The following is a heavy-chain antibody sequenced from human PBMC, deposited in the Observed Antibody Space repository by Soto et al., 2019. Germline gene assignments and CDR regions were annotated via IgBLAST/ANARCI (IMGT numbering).Heavy chain of an antibody. Sequence: PGGSLRLSCAASGFTFSSYGMHWVRQAPGKGLEWVAVIWYDGSNKYYADSVKGRFTISRDNSKNTLYLQMNSLRAEDTAVYYCATTLQGDYYGMDVWGQGTTVTVSS. CDR2: IWYDGSNK. D-gene: IGHD4-4*01. J-gene: IGHJ6*02. V-gene: IGHV3-33*01. CDR3: ATTLQGDYYGMDV. CDR1: GFTFSSYG.